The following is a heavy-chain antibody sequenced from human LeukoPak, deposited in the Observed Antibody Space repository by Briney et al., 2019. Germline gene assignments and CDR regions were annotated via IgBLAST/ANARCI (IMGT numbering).Heavy chain of an antibody. D-gene: IGHD7-27*01. Sequence: GGSLRLSCAASGFTVSSNYMSWVRQAPGKGLEWVSTIATGSSHIFYADSVKGRFTTSRDDAKNSLYLQLHSLRTEDTGIYYCARDGPNWSRDCWGQGTLVTVSS. J-gene: IGHJ4*02. CDR1: GFTVSSNY. CDR2: IATGSSHI. V-gene: IGHV3-21*01. CDR3: ARDGPNWSRDC.